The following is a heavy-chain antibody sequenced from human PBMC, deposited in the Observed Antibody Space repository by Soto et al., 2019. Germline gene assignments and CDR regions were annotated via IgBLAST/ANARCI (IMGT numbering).Heavy chain of an antibody. CDR2: IIPIVGST. CDR3: ARGHLAAAGTGPRY. V-gene: IGHV1-46*03. CDR1: GGTFSKYA. D-gene: IGHD6-13*01. Sequence: ASVKVSCKASGGTFSKYAIIWVRQAPGHGLEWMGIIIPIVGSTSYAQKFQDRVTMTRDKSTSTVYMELSSLRSEDTAVYYCARGHLAAAGTGPRYWGQGTLVTVSS. J-gene: IGHJ4*02.